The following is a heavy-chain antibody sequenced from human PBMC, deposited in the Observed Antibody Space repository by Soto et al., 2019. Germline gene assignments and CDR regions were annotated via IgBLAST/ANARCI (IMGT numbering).Heavy chain of an antibody. D-gene: IGHD1-26*01. CDR3: ARDHSLVGGTYYFDY. CDR1: GGAFINYA. Sequence: QVQLVQSGAEVKKPGSSVKVSCKASGGAFINYAISWLRQAPGQGLEWMGGIIPILATPKYAQKFKGRVTITADESTSTAYMEVSSLGSEDTAVYYCARDHSLVGGTYYFDYWGQGTLVTVSS. J-gene: IGHJ4*02. V-gene: IGHV1-69*01. CDR2: IIPILATP.